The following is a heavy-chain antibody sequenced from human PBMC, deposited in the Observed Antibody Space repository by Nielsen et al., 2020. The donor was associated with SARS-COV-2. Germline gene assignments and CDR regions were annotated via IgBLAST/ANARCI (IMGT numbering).Heavy chain of an antibody. D-gene: IGHD3-10*01. CDR1: GFTFDDYA. Sequence: GGSLRLSCAASGFTFDDYAMHWVRQAPGKGLEWVSGISWNSGSIGYADSVKGRFTISRDNAKNSLYLQMNSLRAEDTAVYYCAKDIYGSGTSFDYWGQGTLVTVSS. J-gene: IGHJ4*02. V-gene: IGHV3-9*01. CDR3: AKDIYGSGTSFDY. CDR2: ISWNSGSI.